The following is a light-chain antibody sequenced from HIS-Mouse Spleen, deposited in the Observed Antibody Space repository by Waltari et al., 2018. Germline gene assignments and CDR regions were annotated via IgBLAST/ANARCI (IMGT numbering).Light chain of an antibody. J-gene: IGLJ2*01. V-gene: IGLV3-10*01. CDR1: ALPKKY. CDR2: EDS. Sequence: SYELTQPPSVSVSPGQTARITCPGDALPKKYAYWYQQKSGQAPVLVIYEDSNRPSGIPERFSGSSSGTMVTLTISGAQVEDEADYYCYSTDSSGNHRVFGGGTKLTVL. CDR3: YSTDSSGNHRV.